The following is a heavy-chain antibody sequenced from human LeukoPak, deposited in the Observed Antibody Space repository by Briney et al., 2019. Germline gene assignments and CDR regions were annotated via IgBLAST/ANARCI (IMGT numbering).Heavy chain of an antibody. Sequence: GGSLRLSCAASGLTFRNYGMHWVRQAPGKGLEWVAVIWYDGSNQYYVDSVKGRFTVSRDNAKNTLYVQVNSLGTEDTAAYYCAKGSYYDSSGSFYFDYWGQGTLVTVSS. J-gene: IGHJ4*02. CDR1: GLTFRNYG. CDR2: IWYDGSNQ. V-gene: IGHV3-33*06. CDR3: AKGSYYDSSGSFYFDY. D-gene: IGHD3-22*01.